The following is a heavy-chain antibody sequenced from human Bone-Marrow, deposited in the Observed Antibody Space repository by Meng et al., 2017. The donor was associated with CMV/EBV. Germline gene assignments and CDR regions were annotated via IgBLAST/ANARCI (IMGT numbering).Heavy chain of an antibody. V-gene: IGHV3-30-3*01. CDR1: GFTFSSYA. CDR3: ARDKKQWLVASRYYGMDV. Sequence: GESLKISCAASGFTFSSYAMHWVRQAPGKGLEWVAVISYDGSNKYYADSVKGRFTISRDNAKNSLYLQMNSLRAEDTAVYYCARDKKQWLVASRYYGMDVWGQGTTVTVSS. CDR2: ISYDGSNK. J-gene: IGHJ6*02. D-gene: IGHD6-19*01.